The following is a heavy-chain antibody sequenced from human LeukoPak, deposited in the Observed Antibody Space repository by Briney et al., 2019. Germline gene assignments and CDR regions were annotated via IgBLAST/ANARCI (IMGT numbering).Heavy chain of an antibody. J-gene: IGHJ6*02. CDR2: IIPILGIA. D-gene: IGHD5-12*01. Sequence: SVKVSCKASGGTFSSYAISWVRQAPGQGLEWMGRIIPILGIANYAQKFQGRVTITADKSTNTAYMELSSLRSEDTAVYYCARDRAKWLRFFDYYYGMDVWGQGTTVTVSS. CDR1: GGTFSSYA. V-gene: IGHV1-69*04. CDR3: ARDRAKWLRFFDYYYGMDV.